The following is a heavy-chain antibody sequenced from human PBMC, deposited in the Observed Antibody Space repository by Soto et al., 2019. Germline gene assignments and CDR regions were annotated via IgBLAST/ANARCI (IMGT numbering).Heavy chain of an antibody. J-gene: IGHJ4*02. CDR3: ARDGPHITIFGYGDY. CDR2: IYADGTT. CDR1: GFSVSNNY. V-gene: IGHV3-53*05. D-gene: IGHD3-3*01. Sequence: GGSLRLSCVVSGFSVSNNYMSWVRQAPGMRLDWVSVIYADGTTYYVDSVKGRFTISRDNFKNTLYLQMSSLRADDTAVYYCARDGPHITIFGYGDYWGQGNLVTVS.